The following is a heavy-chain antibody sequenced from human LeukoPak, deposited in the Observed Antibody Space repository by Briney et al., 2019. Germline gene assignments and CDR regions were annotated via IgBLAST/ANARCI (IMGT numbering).Heavy chain of an antibody. CDR1: GFTFSSYS. CDR3: ARDRSTVTSLFYY. J-gene: IGHJ4*02. CDR2: ISSSSSYI. D-gene: IGHD4-11*01. V-gene: IGHV3-21*01. Sequence: GGTLRLSCAASGFTFSSYSMNWVRQAPGKGLELVSSISSSSSYIYYADSVKGRFTISRDNAKNSLYLQMNSLRAEDTAVYYCARDRSTVTSLFYYWVQGTLVTVSS.